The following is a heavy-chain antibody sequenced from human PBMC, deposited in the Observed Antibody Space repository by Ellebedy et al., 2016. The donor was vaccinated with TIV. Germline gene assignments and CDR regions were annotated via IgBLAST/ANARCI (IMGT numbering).Heavy chain of an antibody. J-gene: IGHJ3*02. D-gene: IGHD2-2*01. Sequence: GSLRLSCTVSGGSISSPNYYWGWIRQPPGKGLEWIGSIYYSGSTNYNPYLKSRVTIFVDTSNNQLSLKLSSVTAADTAAYYCARPDMPQLFDAFDIWGQGTMVTVSS. CDR3: ARPDMPQLFDAFDI. CDR2: IYYSGST. V-gene: IGHV4-39*01. CDR1: GGSISSPNYY.